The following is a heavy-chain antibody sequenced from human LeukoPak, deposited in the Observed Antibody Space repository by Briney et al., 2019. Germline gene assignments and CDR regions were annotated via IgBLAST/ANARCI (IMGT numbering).Heavy chain of an antibody. J-gene: IGHJ5*02. CDR1: GFTFSSYS. D-gene: IGHD2-15*01. CDR2: ISSSSSYI. Sequence: GGSLRLSCAASGFTFSSYSMNWVRQAPGKGLEWVSSISSSSSYIYYADSVKGRFTISRDNAKNSLYLQMNSLRAEDTAVYYCARDGTGYCSGGSCYSGWFDPWGQGTLVTVSS. V-gene: IGHV3-21*04. CDR3: ARDGTGYCSGGSCYSGWFDP.